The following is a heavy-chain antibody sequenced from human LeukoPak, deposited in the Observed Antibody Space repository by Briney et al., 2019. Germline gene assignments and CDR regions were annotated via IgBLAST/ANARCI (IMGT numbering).Heavy chain of an antibody. V-gene: IGHV4-30-4*01. CDR1: GASISSGDFY. J-gene: IGHJ4*02. D-gene: IGHD6-19*01. CDR3: ARHLRAVAGGRYFDY. CDR2: IYYSGNT. Sequence: PSETLSLTCSVSGASISSGDFYCSWIRQPPGKGLEWIGNIYYSGNTYYNPSLKSRTTMSVDTSKNQCYLKLSSVTAAGTAVYYCARHLRAVAGGRYFDYWGQGTQVTVSS.